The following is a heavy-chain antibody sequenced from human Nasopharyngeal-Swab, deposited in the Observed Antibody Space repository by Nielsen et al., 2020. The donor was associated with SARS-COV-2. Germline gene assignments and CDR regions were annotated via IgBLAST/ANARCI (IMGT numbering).Heavy chain of an antibody. CDR1: GYSFTSYW. V-gene: IGHV5-51*01. J-gene: IGHJ5*02. Sequence: GESLKISCKGSGYSFTSYWIGWVRQMPGKGLEWMGSIYPGNSDTRYSPAFHGRVTMSADKSINTAYLQWTSLRASDTAVYYCARRAARDGYNYEVDPWGQGTRVTVSS. CDR2: IYPGNSDT. CDR3: ARRAARDGYNYEVDP. D-gene: IGHD5-24*01.